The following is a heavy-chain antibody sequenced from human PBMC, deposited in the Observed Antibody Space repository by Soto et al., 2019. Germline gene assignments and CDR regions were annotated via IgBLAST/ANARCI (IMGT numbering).Heavy chain of an antibody. CDR2: INAGNGNT. V-gene: IGHV1-3*01. CDR3: ARGITLPTPLDY. CDR1: GYTISNYA. J-gene: IGHJ4*02. Sequence: ASVKDSCKASGYTISNYAMHWVRQAPGQRLEWMGWINAGNGNTKYSQKFQGRVTITRDTSASTAYMELSSLRSEDTAVYYCARGITLPTPLDYWGQGTLVTVSS. D-gene: IGHD1-20*01.